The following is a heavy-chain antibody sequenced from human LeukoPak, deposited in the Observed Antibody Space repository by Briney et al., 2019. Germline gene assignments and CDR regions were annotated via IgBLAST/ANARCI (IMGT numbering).Heavy chain of an antibody. V-gene: IGHV3-74*01. CDR1: GFTFRTYW. CDR3: GRDLGGRSGH. CDR2: INEDGSIT. Sequence: GGSLRLSCAVSGFTFRTYWMHWVRQVPGEGLVWVSRINEDGSITNYADSVMGRFSISRDNAKNTLYLQMNSLRAEDTAVYYCGRDLGGRSGHWGQGTLVTVSS. J-gene: IGHJ4*02. D-gene: IGHD1-26*01.